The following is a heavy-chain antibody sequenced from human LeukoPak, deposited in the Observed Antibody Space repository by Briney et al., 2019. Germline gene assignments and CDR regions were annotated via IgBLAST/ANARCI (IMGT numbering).Heavy chain of an antibody. CDR3: ARGDYYGSGSYYRIDY. CDR1: SGSISNYY. J-gene: IGHJ4*02. V-gene: IGHV4-4*07. Sequence: PSETLSLTCTVSSGSISNYYWSWIRQPAGKELEWIGRIYTSGSTNYNPSLKSRVTMSVDTSKNQFSLNLSSVTAADTAVYYCARGDYYGSGSYYRIDYWGQGTLVTVSS. D-gene: IGHD3-10*01. CDR2: IYTSGST.